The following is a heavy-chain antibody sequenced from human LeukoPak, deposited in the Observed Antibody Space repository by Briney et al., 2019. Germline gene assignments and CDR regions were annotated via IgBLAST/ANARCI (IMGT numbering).Heavy chain of an antibody. CDR1: GLTYSNQA. D-gene: IGHD2-2*01. CDR2: IPEDRSYE. CDR3: ARDQFKMDCGSATCPPSA. J-gene: IGHJ5*02. Sequence: GRCLRLSCAACGLTYSNQAIHWVSHAPAKGLEWVAVIPEDRSYEYYADSVRGRFTSSRDNSKNTLYLQMNSLRAEDTALYYCARDQFKMDCGSATCPPSAWGQGTLVTVSS. V-gene: IGHV3-30*01.